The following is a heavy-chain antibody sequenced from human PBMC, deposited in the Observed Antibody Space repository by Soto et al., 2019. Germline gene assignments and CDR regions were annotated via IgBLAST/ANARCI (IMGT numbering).Heavy chain of an antibody. J-gene: IGHJ4*02. D-gene: IGHD2-21*01. CDR3: AREGAYCDPNSRLFRY. CDR1: GGSVSSGSYY. V-gene: IGHV4-61*01. Sequence: QVQLQESGPGLVKPSETLSLTCTVSGGSVSSGSYYWSWIRQPPGKGLEWIGYIYYSGSTNYNPSLKSRLTISVDTSQNQFSLKLSSVTAADTAVYYCAREGAYCDPNSRLFRYWGQGTLVTVSS. CDR2: IYYSGST.